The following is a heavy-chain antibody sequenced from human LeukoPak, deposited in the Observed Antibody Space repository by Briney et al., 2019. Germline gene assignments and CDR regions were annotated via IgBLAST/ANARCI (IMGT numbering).Heavy chain of an antibody. CDR2: INHSGST. CDR1: GGSFSGYY. Sequence: KASETLSLTCAAYGGSFSGYYWSWIRQPPGKGLEWIGEINHSGSTNYNPSLKSRVTISVDTSKNQFSLKLSSVTAADTAVYYCARGDYYDSSGYYHEPDYWGQGTLVTVSS. V-gene: IGHV4-34*01. CDR3: ARGDYYDSSGYYHEPDY. J-gene: IGHJ4*02. D-gene: IGHD3-22*01.